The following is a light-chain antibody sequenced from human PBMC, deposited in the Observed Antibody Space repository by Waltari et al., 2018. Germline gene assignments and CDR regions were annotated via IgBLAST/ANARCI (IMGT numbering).Light chain of an antibody. CDR3: QQYNIYSPQA. V-gene: IGKV1-5*01. CDR1: QTIDNY. J-gene: IGKJ1*01. CDR2: DAS. Sequence: DIQMTQSPSTLSASVGDRVTITCRASQTIDNYLAWYQQKPGEAPKVMIHDASTLETGVPSRFSGSGFGTDFSLTISSLQPDDFATYWCQQYNIYSPQAFGQGTKVEVK.